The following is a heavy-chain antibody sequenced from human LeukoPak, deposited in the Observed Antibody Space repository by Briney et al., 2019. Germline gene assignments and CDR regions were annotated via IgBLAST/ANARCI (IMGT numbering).Heavy chain of an antibody. D-gene: IGHD1-14*01. J-gene: IGHJ3*02. CDR1: GYTFTVYY. CDR3: ARGTLTAPRSAFDI. CDR2: ISPDSGGT. Sequence: ASVKVSCRASGYTFTVYYMSWVRQAPGQGLEWMGWISPDSGGTHYAQNFQGWVTMTRDTSISTAYMELSRLRSDDTAVYYCARGTLTAPRSAFDIWGQGTMVTVSS. V-gene: IGHV1-2*04.